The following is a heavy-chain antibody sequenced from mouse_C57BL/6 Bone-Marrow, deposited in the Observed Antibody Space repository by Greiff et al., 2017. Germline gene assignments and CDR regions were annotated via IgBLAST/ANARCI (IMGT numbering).Heavy chain of an antibody. CDR1: GFNIKDDY. V-gene: IGHV14-4*01. D-gene: IGHD2-13*01. CDR2: IDPENGDT. CDR3: TTGEGDAYFDY. J-gene: IGHJ2*01. Sequence: EVQLQQSGAELVRPGASVKLSCTASGFNIKDDYMHWVKQRPEQGLEWIGWIDPENGDTEYASKFQGKATITADTSSNTAYLQLSSLTSEDTAVYYGTTGEGDAYFDYWGQGTTLTVSS.